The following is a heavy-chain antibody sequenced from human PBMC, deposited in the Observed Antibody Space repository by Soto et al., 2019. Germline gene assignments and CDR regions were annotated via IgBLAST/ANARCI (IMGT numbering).Heavy chain of an antibody. CDR3: TRAHPTLNLSVFDA. CDR2: INHSGST. V-gene: IGHV4-34*01. CDR1: GGCFSGYY. D-gene: IGHD4-4*01. J-gene: IGHJ5*02. Sequence: SETLSLTCAVYGGCFSGYYWTCIRQPPGTGLEWMGGINHSGSTNYNPSLKSRVTISVYTSKNQFSLKLTSVTAADTAVCYFTRAHPTLNLSVFDAWGQGTLVSVYS.